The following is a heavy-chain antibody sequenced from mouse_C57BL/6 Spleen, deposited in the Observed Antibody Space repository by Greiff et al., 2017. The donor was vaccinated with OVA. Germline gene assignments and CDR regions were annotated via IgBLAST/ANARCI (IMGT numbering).Heavy chain of an antibody. CDR3: ARDFTVVAYYFDY. CDR2: ISDGGSYT. D-gene: IGHD1-1*01. Sequence: EVMLVESGGGLVKPGGSLKLSCAASGFTFSSYAMSWVRQTPEKRLEWVATISDGGSYTYYPDNVKGRFTISRDNAKNNLYLQMSQLKSEDTDMYYSARDFTVVAYYFDYWGQGTTLTVSS. J-gene: IGHJ2*01. CDR1: GFTFSSYA. V-gene: IGHV5-4*03.